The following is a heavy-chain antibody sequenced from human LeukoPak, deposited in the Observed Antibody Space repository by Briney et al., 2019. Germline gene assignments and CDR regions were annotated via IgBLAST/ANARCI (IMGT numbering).Heavy chain of an antibody. V-gene: IGHV4-39*05. CDR1: GDSISSTNYY. D-gene: IGHD6-19*01. CDR2: IYYSGST. J-gene: IGHJ4*02. CDR3: ATSGWYLLPGVY. Sequence: PSETPSHACTVSGDSISSTNYYWGWIRQPPGKGLEWIGSIYYSGSTYYNPSLESRVTISVDTSKNQFSLKLSSVTAADTAVYYCATSGWYLLPGVYWGQGTLVTVSS.